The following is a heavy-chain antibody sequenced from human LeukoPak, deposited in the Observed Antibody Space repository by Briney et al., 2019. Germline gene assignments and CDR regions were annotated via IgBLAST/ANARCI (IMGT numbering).Heavy chain of an antibody. CDR2: MNPNSGNT. V-gene: IGHV1-8*03. Sequence: ASVKVSCKASGYTFTSYDINWVRQATGQGLEWMGWMNPNSGNTDYVQKFQGRVTITRNTSISTAYMELSSLRSEDMAVYYCAVHCSSTSCLQGRFDYWGQGTLVTVSS. D-gene: IGHD2-2*01. J-gene: IGHJ4*02. CDR1: GYTFTSYD. CDR3: AVHCSSTSCLQGRFDY.